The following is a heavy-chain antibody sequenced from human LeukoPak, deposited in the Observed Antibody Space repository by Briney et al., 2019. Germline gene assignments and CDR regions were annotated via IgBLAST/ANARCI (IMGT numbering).Heavy chain of an antibody. CDR1: GFTFDDYA. Sequence: PGGSLRLSCAASGFTFDDYAMHWVRQAPRKGLEWVSGISWNSGRIAYAGSVKGRFTISRDNAKNSLYLQMNSLRAEDTALYYCAKDFGYSCGYGFDYWGQGTLVTVSS. CDR3: AKDFGYSCGYGFDY. D-gene: IGHD5-18*01. J-gene: IGHJ4*02. CDR2: ISWNSGRI. V-gene: IGHV3-9*01.